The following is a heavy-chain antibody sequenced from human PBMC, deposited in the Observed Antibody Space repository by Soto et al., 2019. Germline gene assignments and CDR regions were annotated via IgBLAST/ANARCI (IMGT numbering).Heavy chain of an antibody. CDR1: GFAFSTYG. CDR2: IWYDGSYK. V-gene: IGHV3-33*01. D-gene: IGHD4-17*01. J-gene: IGHJ4*02. Sequence: QVQLVESRGGVVQPGTSLRLSCAASGFAFSTYGMHWVRQAPGKGLEWVAMIWYDGSYKYYADSVKGRFTISRDNSKNTLYLEMNSLRADDTALYYCARDPFGSPGDYAFDYWGQGSLVTVSS. CDR3: ARDPFGSPGDYAFDY.